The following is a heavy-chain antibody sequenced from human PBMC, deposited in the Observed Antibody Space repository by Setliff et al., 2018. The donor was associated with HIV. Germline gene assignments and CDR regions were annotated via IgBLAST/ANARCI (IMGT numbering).Heavy chain of an antibody. V-gene: IGHV4-38-2*02. CDR3: ARVRDDYNYDPFDI. Sequence: SETLSLTCTVSGSFISSGYFWGWIRQSPGKGLEWIGEITPSGDTNYIPSLKSRVTMSLDTSKNQFSLNLNSVTAADTAVYYCARVRDDYNYDPFDIWGQGTVVTVSS. D-gene: IGHD4-4*01. CDR1: GSFISSGYF. J-gene: IGHJ3*02. CDR2: ITPSGDT.